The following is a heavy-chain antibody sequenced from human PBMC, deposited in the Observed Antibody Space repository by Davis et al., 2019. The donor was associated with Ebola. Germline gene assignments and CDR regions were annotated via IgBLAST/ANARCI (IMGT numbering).Heavy chain of an antibody. D-gene: IGHD2/OR15-2a*01. Sequence: GGSLRLSCVASGFTFSSYAMSWVRQAPGKGLEWVSAISGSGGSTYYADSVKGRFTISRDNSKNTLYLQMNSLRAEDTALYHCARGIAPSDYWGQGTLVTGSS. CDR1: GFTFSSYA. J-gene: IGHJ4*02. CDR3: ARGIAPSDY. CDR2: ISGSGGST. V-gene: IGHV3-23*01.